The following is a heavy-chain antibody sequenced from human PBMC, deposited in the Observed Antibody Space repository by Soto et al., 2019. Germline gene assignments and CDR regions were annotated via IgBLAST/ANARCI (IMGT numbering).Heavy chain of an antibody. J-gene: IGHJ3*02. Sequence: SETLSLTCAVDGGSFSGYYWSWIRQPPGKGLEWIGEINHSGSTNYNPSLKSRVTISVDTSKNQFSLKLSSVTAADTAVYHCERGRGNIVATIHAFDIWGQGTMVTVSS. D-gene: IGHD5-12*01. CDR2: INHSGST. CDR1: GGSFSGYY. CDR3: ERGRGNIVATIHAFDI. V-gene: IGHV4-34*01.